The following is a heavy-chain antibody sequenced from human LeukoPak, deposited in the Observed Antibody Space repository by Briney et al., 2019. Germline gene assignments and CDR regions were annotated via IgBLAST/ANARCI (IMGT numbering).Heavy chain of an antibody. V-gene: IGHV3-30*04. CDR3: ARENYWIHWFDP. CDR1: GFTFSSYA. J-gene: IGHJ5*02. Sequence: SGGSLRLSCAASGFTFSSYAMHWVRQAPGKGLEWVAVISYDGSNKYYADSVKGRFTISRDNSKNTLYLQMNSLRGEDTAVYYCARENYWIHWFDPWGQGTLVTVSS. D-gene: IGHD1-1*01. CDR2: ISYDGSNK.